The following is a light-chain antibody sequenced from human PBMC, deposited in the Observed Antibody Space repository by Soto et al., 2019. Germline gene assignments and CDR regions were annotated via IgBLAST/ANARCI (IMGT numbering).Light chain of an antibody. CDR1: SSNIGNNY. V-gene: IGLV1-51*01. CDR2: DND. CDR3: ATWDRSLSVGV. Sequence: QSVLTQPPSGSADPGQTVTISCSGSSSNIGNNYVFWYQQLPGTAPKLLIYDNDKRPSGIPDRFSGSKSGTSATLGITGLQTGDEADYYCATWDRSLSVGVFGGGTKLTVL. J-gene: IGLJ2*01.